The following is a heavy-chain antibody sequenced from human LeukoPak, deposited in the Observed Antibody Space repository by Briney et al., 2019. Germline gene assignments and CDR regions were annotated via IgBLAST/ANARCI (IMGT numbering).Heavy chain of an antibody. CDR2: IYHSGST. J-gene: IGHJ4*02. D-gene: IGHD3-22*01. CDR3: ARVPVAYYYDSSGYSTKFDY. Sequence: SETLSLTCTVSGGSISSSSFYWGWIRQPPGKGLEWIGSIYHSGSTNHNPSLKSRVTISVDKSKNQFSLKLSSVTAADTAVYYCARVPVAYYYDSSGYSTKFDYWGQGTLVTVSS. V-gene: IGHV4-39*07. CDR1: GGSISSSSFY.